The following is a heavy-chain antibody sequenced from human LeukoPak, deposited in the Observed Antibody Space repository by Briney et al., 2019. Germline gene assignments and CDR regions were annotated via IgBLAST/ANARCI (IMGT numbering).Heavy chain of an antibody. D-gene: IGHD6-13*01. CDR1: GFTFSSYA. J-gene: IGHJ4*02. Sequence: GGSLRLSCAVSGFTFSSYAMSWVRQAPGKGLEWVSAISGSGGSTYYADSVKGRFTISRDNSKNTPYLQMNSLRAEDTAVYYCAKGRHSSSWYVLDYWGQGTLVTVSS. V-gene: IGHV3-23*01. CDR2: ISGSGGST. CDR3: AKGRHSSSWYVLDY.